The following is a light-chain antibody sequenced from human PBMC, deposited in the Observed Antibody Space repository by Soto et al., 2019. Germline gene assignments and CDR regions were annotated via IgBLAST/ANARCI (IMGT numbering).Light chain of an antibody. CDR2: TNN. CDR1: SSNIGDNP. Sequence: QSVLTQPPSASGTPGQRITISCSGSSSNIGDNPVNWYQQLPGAAPKLLIYTNNQRPSGVPDRFSGSKSGTSASLAISGLQSEDEADYYCAAWDDSLNGRVFGTGTRSPS. CDR3: AAWDDSLNGRV. V-gene: IGLV1-44*01. J-gene: IGLJ1*01.